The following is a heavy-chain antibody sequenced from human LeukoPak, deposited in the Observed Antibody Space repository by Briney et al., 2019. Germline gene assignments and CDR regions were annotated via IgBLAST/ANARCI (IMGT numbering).Heavy chain of an antibody. J-gene: IGHJ3*02. CDR3: AREKTAADAFDI. CDR1: GFTFSSYS. D-gene: IGHD6-13*01. V-gene: IGHV3-21*01. Sequence: GGSLRLSCAASGFTFSSYSMNWVRQAPGKGLEWVSSISSSSSYIYYADSVKGRFTISRDNAKNSLYLQMNSLRAEDTAVYYCAREKTAADAFDIWGQGTMVTVSS. CDR2: ISSSSSYI.